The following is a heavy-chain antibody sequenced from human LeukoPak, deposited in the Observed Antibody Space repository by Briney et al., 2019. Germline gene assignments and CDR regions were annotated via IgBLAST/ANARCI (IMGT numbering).Heavy chain of an antibody. D-gene: IGHD4-23*01. CDR1: GYTFTGYY. Sequence: ASVKVSCKASGYTFTGYYIHWVRQAPGLGLEWMGWINPNSGGTNYAQKFQGWVTMTRDTSISTAYMELSRLRSDDTAVYYCARDYGYGGSNAFDIWGQGTMVTVSS. V-gene: IGHV1-2*04. CDR2: INPNSGGT. J-gene: IGHJ3*02. CDR3: ARDYGYGGSNAFDI.